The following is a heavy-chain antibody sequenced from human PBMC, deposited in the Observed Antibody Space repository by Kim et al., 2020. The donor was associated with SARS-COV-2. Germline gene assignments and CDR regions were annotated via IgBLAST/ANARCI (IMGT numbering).Heavy chain of an antibody. Sequence: ASVKVSCKVSGYTLTELSMHWVRQAPGKGLEWMGGFDPEDGETIYAQKFQGRVTMTEDTSTDTAYMELSSLRSEDTAVYYCATDHNGSGTLDYWGQGTLVTVSS. CDR3: ATDHNGSGTLDY. J-gene: IGHJ4*02. CDR1: GYTLTELS. V-gene: IGHV1-24*01. CDR2: FDPEDGET. D-gene: IGHD3-10*01.